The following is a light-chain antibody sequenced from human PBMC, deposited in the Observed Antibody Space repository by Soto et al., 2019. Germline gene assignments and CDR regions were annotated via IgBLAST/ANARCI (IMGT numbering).Light chain of an antibody. CDR1: SSNIGAGYD. Sequence: QSVLTQPPSVSGAPGQRVTISCTGCSSNIGAGYDVPWYQQLPGTAPKLLIIGGIKRPSGVPDRFSGAKSGTSSSLAITGLQAEDEADSYCQDDYSSLSALVVGAGTKLTVL. CDR2: GGI. CDR3: QDDYSSLSALV. V-gene: IGLV1-40*01. J-gene: IGLJ2*01.